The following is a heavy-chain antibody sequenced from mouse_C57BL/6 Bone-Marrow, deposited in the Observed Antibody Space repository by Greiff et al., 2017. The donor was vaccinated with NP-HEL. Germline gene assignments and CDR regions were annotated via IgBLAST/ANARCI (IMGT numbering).Heavy chain of an antibody. V-gene: IGHV5-4*01. J-gene: IGHJ2*01. Sequence: EVKLMESGGGLVKPGGSLKLSCAASGFTFSSYAMSWVRQTPEKRLEWVATISDGGSYTYYPDNVKGRFTISRDNAKNNLYLQMSHLKSEDTAMYYCAREDYGSPYGYWGQGTTLTVSS. D-gene: IGHD2-1*01. CDR3: AREDYGSPYGY. CDR2: ISDGGSYT. CDR1: GFTFSSYA.